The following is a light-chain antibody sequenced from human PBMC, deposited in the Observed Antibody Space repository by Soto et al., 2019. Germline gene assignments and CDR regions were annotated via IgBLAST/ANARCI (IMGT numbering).Light chain of an antibody. V-gene: IGLV2-14*03. CDR2: DVS. J-gene: IGLJ2*01. CDR1: SNDIGAYNY. Sequence: QSHLTQPASVSGSPGQSITISCAGTSNDIGAYNYVSWYQQQPGKAPKLLIYDVSNRPSGVSNRFSGSKSGNTASLTISGLQAENEADYYCSSYSRGSTNVIFGGGTKLTVL. CDR3: SSYSRGSTNVI.